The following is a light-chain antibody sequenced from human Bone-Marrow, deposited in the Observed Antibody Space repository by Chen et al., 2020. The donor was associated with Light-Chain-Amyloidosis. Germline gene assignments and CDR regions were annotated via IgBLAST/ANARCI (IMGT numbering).Light chain of an antibody. CDR3: QQYYTTPYT. Sequence: DIVMTQSPDSLAVSPGERDTINCKSSQSVLYSPNTKNSLAWYQQKPGQPPKLLIAWASTREPGVPDRFSGSGSRTDFVLTINSLQAEDVAVYYCQQYYTTPYTFGQGTKLEIK. CDR2: WAS. V-gene: IGKV4-1*01. CDR1: QSVLYSPNTKNS. J-gene: IGKJ2*01.